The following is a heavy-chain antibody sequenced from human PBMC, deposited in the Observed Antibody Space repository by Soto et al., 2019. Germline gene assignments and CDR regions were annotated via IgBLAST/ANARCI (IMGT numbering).Heavy chain of an antibody. J-gene: IGHJ6*02. V-gene: IGHV1-69*13. CDR3: ASAVDAGFLTGYLTYYYGMDV. Sequence: GGPVKVSCKASGGTLSSYAISWGRQAPGQGVLWGGEIIPIFGTANYAQKFQGRVTTTADESTSTAYMELSSLRSEDTAVYYCASAVDAGFLTGYLTYYYGMDVWGQGTTVTVSS. CDR2: IIPIFGTA. CDR1: GGTLSSYA. D-gene: IGHD3-9*01.